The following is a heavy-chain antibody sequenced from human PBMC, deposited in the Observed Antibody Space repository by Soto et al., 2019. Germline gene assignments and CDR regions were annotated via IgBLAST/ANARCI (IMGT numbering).Heavy chain of an antibody. CDR3: ARDWYNFSSGSARGGHWYFDL. Sequence: EVQLVESGGKLVQPGGSLTLSCAASGFTFKNHWMHWVRQAPGKGPVWVSRIHYDGSNTRYADSVNGRFTISRDNAKNTLSLHLSSLKVDDTAVYYCARDWYNFSSGSARGGHWYFDLWGRATLVTVSS. V-gene: IGHV3-74*01. D-gene: IGHD3-10*01. CDR2: IHYDGSNT. J-gene: IGHJ2*01. CDR1: GFTFKNHW.